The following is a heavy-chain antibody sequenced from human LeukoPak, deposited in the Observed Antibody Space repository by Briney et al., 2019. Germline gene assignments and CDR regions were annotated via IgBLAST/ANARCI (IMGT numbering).Heavy chain of an antibody. CDR3: ARRREGSSSVDS. D-gene: IGHD6-6*01. V-gene: IGHV4-39*01. Sequence: SETLPLTCTVSGGSIGSSGHYWGWIRQAPGKGLEWIGNIYYSGSTYYNPSLKSRVTISVDTSKNQFSLKLSSVTAADTAVYYCARRREGSSSVDSWGQGSLVTVSS. CDR2: IYYSGST. J-gene: IGHJ4*02. CDR1: GGSIGSSGHY.